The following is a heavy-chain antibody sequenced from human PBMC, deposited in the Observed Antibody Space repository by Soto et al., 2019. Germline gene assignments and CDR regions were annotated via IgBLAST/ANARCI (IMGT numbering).Heavy chain of an antibody. Sequence: SETLSLICAVSGYSISSGYYWGWIRQPPGKGLEWIASIHYLGSTYQNPSLKRRVNISVDTSKNQFSLKFSSVTAADTAVYYCARVLGGSFYYFDSWGHGTLVTVSS. CDR2: IHYLGST. D-gene: IGHD1-26*01. CDR1: GYSISSGYY. V-gene: IGHV4-38-2*01. CDR3: ARVLGGSFYYFDS. J-gene: IGHJ4*01.